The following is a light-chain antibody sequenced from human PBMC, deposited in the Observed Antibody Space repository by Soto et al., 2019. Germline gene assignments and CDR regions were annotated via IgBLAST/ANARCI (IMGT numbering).Light chain of an antibody. V-gene: IGLV2-8*01. CDR2: DVN. CDR1: SSDVGAHNY. J-gene: IGLJ3*02. Sequence: QSVLTQPPSASGSPGQSLTISCTGTSSDVGAHNYVSWYQQNPGKAPKLMLYDVNKRPSGVPDRFSGSKSGNTASLTVSGLQAEDEADYYCSSXXXXNNXVFGGGTKLXXL. CDR3: SSXXXXNNXV.